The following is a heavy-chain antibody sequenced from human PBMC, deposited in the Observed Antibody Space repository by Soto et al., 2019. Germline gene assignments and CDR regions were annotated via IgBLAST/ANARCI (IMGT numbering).Heavy chain of an antibody. J-gene: IGHJ4*02. Sequence: QLQLQESGPGLVKPSETLSLTCTVSGGSISSNSYYWGWIRQPPGKGLEWIGSIYYSGTTYYNPSLKSRVTILLDTSKNQFSLKLTSVTAADTAVFYCAKKSTGVHGFDYWGQGTLVTVSS. D-gene: IGHD1-1*01. CDR3: AKKSTGVHGFDY. V-gene: IGHV4-39*01. CDR1: GGSISSNSYY. CDR2: IYYSGTT.